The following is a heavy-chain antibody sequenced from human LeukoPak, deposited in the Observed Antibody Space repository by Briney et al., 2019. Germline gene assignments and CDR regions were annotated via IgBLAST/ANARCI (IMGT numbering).Heavy chain of an antibody. V-gene: IGHV4-59*01. CDR3: AGRIAVGYFDY. CDR1: GGSISSYY. J-gene: IGHJ4*02. D-gene: IGHD6-19*01. CDR2: IYYSGST. Sequence: PSQTLSLTCTVSGGSISSYYWSWIRQPPGKGLEWIGYIYYSGSTNYNPSLKSRVTISVDTSKNQFSLKLSSVTAADTAVYYCAGRIAVGYFDYWGQGTLVTVSS.